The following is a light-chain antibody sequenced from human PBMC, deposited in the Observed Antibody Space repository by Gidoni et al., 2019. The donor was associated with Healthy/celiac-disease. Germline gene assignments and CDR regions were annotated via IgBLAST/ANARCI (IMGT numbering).Light chain of an antibody. CDR3: QSYDSSNHAV. CDR2: EDN. J-gene: IGLJ7*01. Sequence: NFMLTQPHSVSDSPGKTVTISCTGSSGSIASNYVQWYQQRPGSAPTTVIYEDNQRPSGVPDRFSGSIDSSSNSASLTISGLKTEDEADYYCQSYDSSNHAVFGGGTQLTVL. CDR1: SGSIASNY. V-gene: IGLV6-57*02.